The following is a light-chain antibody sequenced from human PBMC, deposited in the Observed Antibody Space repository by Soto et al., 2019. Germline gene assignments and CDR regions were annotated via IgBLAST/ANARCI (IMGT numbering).Light chain of an antibody. CDR3: HPPAGAHSLT. J-gene: IGKJ1*01. V-gene: IGKV1-39*01. CDR2: DTS. CDR1: QTIRYS. Sequence: DIQMTQSPSSLSASVGDRVTITCRASQTIRYSLNWYQQKPGKAPKGLIYDTSTLQRGVPPRYSGSGSGTDFALTICRPQTEDFATCYCHPPAGAHSLTFGKGTRV.